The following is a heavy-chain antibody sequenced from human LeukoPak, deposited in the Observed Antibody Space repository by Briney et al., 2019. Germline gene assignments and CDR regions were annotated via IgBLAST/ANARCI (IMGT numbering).Heavy chain of an antibody. CDR2: ISENGGGA. D-gene: IGHD1-7*01. Sequence: GGSLRLSCAASGFRFDEFGMSWVRQVPGKGLEWVSAISENGGGADYADSVRGRFTISRDNSQNTMYQQMNSLRAEDTAVYYCAKRTGVTELHFDHWGQGTLVTVSS. CDR1: GFRFDEFG. J-gene: IGHJ4*02. CDR3: AKRTGVTELHFDH. V-gene: IGHV3-23*01.